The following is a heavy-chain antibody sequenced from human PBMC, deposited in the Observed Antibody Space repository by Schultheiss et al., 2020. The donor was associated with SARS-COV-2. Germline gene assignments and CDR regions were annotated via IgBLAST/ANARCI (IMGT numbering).Heavy chain of an antibody. V-gene: IGHV3-21*01. CDR1: GFTFSSYW. Sequence: GGSLRLSCAASGFTFSSYWMHWVRQAPGKGLEWLSTIDKSEIHTKDADSVKGRFTISRDNAKNSLYLQMNSLRAEDTAVYYCARGYYDFWSGYHNWFDPWGQGTLVTVSS. CDR3: ARGYYDFWSGYHNWFDP. J-gene: IGHJ5*02. D-gene: IGHD3-3*01. CDR2: IDKSEIHT.